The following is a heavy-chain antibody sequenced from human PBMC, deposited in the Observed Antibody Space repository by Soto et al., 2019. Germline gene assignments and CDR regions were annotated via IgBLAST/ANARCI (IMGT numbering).Heavy chain of an antibody. J-gene: IGHJ4*02. D-gene: IGHD5-12*01. CDR3: ARGLGDIVATWPFGY. CDR1: GYTFTGYD. Sequence: ASVKVSCKASGYTFTGYDMHWVRQAPGQGLEWMGWINPNSGGTNYAQKFQGWVTMTRDTSISTAYMELSRLRSDDTAVYYCARGLGDIVATWPFGYWGQGTLVTVSS. CDR2: INPNSGGT. V-gene: IGHV1-2*04.